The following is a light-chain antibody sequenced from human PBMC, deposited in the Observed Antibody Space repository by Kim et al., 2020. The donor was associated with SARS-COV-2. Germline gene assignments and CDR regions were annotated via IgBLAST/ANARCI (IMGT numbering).Light chain of an antibody. CDR1: QSVSSY. Sequence: VSPGERATHSCRASQSVSSYLAWYQQKPGQSPRLLIYDTSTRATGIPTRFSGSGSGTEFTLTISGLQSEDFAVYYCQQYNNWPPLTFGGGTKLEI. V-gene: IGKV3-15*01. CDR3: QQYNNWPPLT. J-gene: IGKJ4*01. CDR2: DTS.